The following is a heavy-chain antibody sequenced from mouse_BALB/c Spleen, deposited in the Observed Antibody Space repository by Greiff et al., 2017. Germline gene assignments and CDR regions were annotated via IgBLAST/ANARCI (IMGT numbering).Heavy chain of an antibody. CDR2: IWGDGST. J-gene: IGHJ3*01. CDR3: ARDGDYGNYAWFAY. D-gene: IGHD2-1*01. Sequence: VQLVESGGGLVQPGGSRKLSCAASGFTFSSFGMHWVRQPPGKGLEWLGMIWGDGSTDYNSALNTRLSISKDNSKSQVFLKKNSLQTDDTARYYCARDGDYGNYAWFAYWGQGTLVTVSA. V-gene: IGHV2-6-7*01. CDR1: GFTFSSFG.